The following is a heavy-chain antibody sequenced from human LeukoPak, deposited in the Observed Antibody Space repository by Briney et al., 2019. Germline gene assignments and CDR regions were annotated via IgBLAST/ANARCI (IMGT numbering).Heavy chain of an antibody. CDR1: GFTFSTYA. D-gene: IGHD1-14*01. CDR2: ISASGDST. Sequence: PGGSLRLSCAASGFTFSTYAMSWVRQAPGKGLEWVSAISASGDSTSYADSVKGRFTISRDNSKNTLYLQLRSLRADDTALYYCAKNVTTFYYMDVWGKGTTVTVSS. CDR3: AKNVTTFYYMDV. J-gene: IGHJ6*03. V-gene: IGHV3-23*01.